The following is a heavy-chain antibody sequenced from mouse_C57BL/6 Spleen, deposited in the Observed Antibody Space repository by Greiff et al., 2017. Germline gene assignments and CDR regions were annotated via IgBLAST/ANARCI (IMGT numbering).Heavy chain of an antibody. J-gene: IGHJ2*01. CDR3: TRGGIFDY. CDR2: IDPDNGGT. V-gene: IGHV1-15*01. Sequence: QVQLQQSGAELVRPGASVTLSCKASGYTFTDYEMHWVKQTPVHGLEWIGTIDPDNGGTAYNQKFKGKAILTADKSSSTAYMELRSLTSEDSAVYYCTRGGIFDYWGQGTTLTVSS. CDR1: GYTFTDYE.